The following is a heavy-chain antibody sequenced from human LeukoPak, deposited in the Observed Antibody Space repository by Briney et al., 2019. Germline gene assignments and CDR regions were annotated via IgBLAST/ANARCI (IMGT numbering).Heavy chain of an antibody. Sequence: GGSLRLSCAASGFTFSDYYMSWIRQAPGKGLEWVAVISYDGSNKYYADSVKGRFTISRDNSKNTLYLQMNSLRAEDTAVYYCARRSRGDAFDIWGQGTMVTVSS. J-gene: IGHJ3*02. CDR1: GFTFSDYY. CDR2: ISYDGSNK. CDR3: ARRSRGDAFDI. D-gene: IGHD3-10*01. V-gene: IGHV3-30*03.